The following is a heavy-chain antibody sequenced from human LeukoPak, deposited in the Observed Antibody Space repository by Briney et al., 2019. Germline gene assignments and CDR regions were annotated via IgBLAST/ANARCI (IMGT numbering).Heavy chain of an antibody. CDR1: GGTFSSYA. V-gene: IGHV1-2*02. D-gene: IGHD2-2*01. Sequence: ASVEVSCKASGGTFSSYAISWVRQAPGQGLEWMGWINPNSGGTNYAQKFQGRVTMTRDTSISTAYMELSRLRSDDTAVYYCARDKGGRGIVVVPAAIDYWGQGTLVTVSS. J-gene: IGHJ4*02. CDR3: ARDKGGRGIVVVPAAIDY. CDR2: INPNSGGT.